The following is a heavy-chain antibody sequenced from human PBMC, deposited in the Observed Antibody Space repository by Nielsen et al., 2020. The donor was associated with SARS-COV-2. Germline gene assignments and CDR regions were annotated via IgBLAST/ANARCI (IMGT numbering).Heavy chain of an antibody. CDR2: ISYDGSNK. D-gene: IGHD1-1*01. V-gene: IGHV3-30*04. Sequence: GGSLRLSCAASGFTFSSYAMHWVRQAPGKGLEWVAVISYDGSNKYYADSVKGRFTISRDNSKNTLYLQMNSLRAGDTAVYYCARDLGPRTNDAFDIWGQGTMVTVSS. J-gene: IGHJ3*02. CDR3: ARDLGPRTNDAFDI. CDR1: GFTFSSYA.